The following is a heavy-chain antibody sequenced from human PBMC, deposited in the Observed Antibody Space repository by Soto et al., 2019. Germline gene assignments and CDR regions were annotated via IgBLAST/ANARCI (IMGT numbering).Heavy chain of an antibody. D-gene: IGHD3-3*01. J-gene: IGHJ4*02. CDR3: AKDRYDFAALEYYFDY. Sequence: GGSLRLSCAASGFTFSSYAMSWVRQAPGKGLEWVSAISGSGGSTYYADSVKGRFTISRDNSKNTLYLQMNSLRAEDTDVYYCAKDRYDFAALEYYFDYWGQGTLVTVSS. CDR1: GFTFSSYA. V-gene: IGHV3-23*01. CDR2: ISGSGGST.